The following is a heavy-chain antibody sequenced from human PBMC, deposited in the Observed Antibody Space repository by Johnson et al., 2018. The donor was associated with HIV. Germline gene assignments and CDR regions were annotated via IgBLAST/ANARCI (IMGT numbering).Heavy chain of an antibody. CDR3: ARELGYSSSNDAFDI. CDR2: IYSDGGT. D-gene: IGHD6-13*01. J-gene: IGHJ3*02. Sequence: VLLVESGGALVQPGGSLRLSCAGSGFTVSSNYMTWVRQAPGTGLEWVSTIYSDGGTYHADSVRGRFTISRDSSKNTVYLQMNSLRVEDTAVYYCARELGYSSSNDAFDIWGQGTMVTVSS. V-gene: IGHV3-66*01. CDR1: GFTVSSNY.